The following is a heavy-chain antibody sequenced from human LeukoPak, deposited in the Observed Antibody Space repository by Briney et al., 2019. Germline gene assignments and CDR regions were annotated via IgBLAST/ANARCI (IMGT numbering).Heavy chain of an antibody. CDR3: AKGSSGYPDY. CDR1: GFTFSSYA. J-gene: IGHJ4*02. CDR2: ISGSGGST. D-gene: IGHD3-22*01. Sequence: PGGSLRLSXAASGFTFSSYAMSWVRQAPGKGLEWVSAISGSGGSTYYADSVKGRFTISRDNSKNTLYLQMNSLRAEGTAVYYCAKGSSGYPDYWGQGTLVTVSS. V-gene: IGHV3-23*01.